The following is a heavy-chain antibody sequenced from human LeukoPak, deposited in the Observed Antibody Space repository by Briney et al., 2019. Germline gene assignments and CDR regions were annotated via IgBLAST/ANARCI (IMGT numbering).Heavy chain of an antibody. V-gene: IGHV4-4*07. D-gene: IGHD2-2*02. J-gene: IGHJ6*02. CDR1: GGSISSYY. CDR3: ARVKNVVVPPAIRTITGTPYYYYGMDV. Sequence: PSETLSLTCTVSGGSISSYYWSWIRQPAGKGLEWIGRIYTSGSTNYNPSLKSRVTISVDTSKNQFSLKLSSVTAADTAVYYCARVKNVVVPPAIRTITGTPYYYYGMDVWGQGTTVTVSS. CDR2: IYTSGST.